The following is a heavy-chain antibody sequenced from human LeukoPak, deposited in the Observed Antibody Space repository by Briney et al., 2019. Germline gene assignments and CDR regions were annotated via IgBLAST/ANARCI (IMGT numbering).Heavy chain of an antibody. CDR2: ISSSSSYT. Sequence: ALTLSCPASGFTFSDYYISWIRQATGKGLEWVPYISSSSSYTNYADSVKGRFTISRDNAKNSLYLQMNSLRAEDTAVYYCARSGGGGATMPDAFDIWGEGTMVTVSS. CDR3: ARSGGGGATMPDAFDI. D-gene: IGHD1-26*01. V-gene: IGHV3-11*06. CDR1: GFTFSDYY. J-gene: IGHJ3*02.